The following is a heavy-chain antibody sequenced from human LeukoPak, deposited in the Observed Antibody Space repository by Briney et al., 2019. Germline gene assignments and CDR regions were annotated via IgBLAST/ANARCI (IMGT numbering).Heavy chain of an antibody. Sequence: PSETLSLTCTVSGGSISSYYWGWIRQPPGKGLEWIGSIYYSGSTYYNPSLKSRITISVDTSKNQFSLKLSSVTAADTAVYYCARHPRYSNYGVLEYYFDYWGQGTLVTVSS. V-gene: IGHV4-39*01. J-gene: IGHJ4*02. CDR1: GGSISSYY. CDR2: IYYSGST. D-gene: IGHD4-11*01. CDR3: ARHPRYSNYGVLEYYFDY.